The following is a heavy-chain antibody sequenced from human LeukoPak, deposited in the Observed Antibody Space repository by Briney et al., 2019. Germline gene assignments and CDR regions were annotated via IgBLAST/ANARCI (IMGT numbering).Heavy chain of an antibody. CDR2: FDSEDGET. D-gene: IGHD4/OR15-4a*01. Sequence: ASVTVSCKVSGYTLTELSMHWVRQAPGRGRAWVGGFDSEDGETIYAQKFQGRVTITADKSTSTAYMELSSLRTEDTAGYYFARGGATILGGYFDYWGERTLVIVSS. CDR3: ARGGATILGGYFDY. V-gene: IGHV1-24*01. J-gene: IGHJ4*02. CDR1: GYTLTELS.